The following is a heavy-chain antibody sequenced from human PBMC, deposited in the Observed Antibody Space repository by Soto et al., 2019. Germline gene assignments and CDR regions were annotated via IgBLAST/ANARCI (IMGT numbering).Heavy chain of an antibody. CDR1: GGSISSGGYY. V-gene: IGHV4-31*03. D-gene: IGHD3-9*01. J-gene: IGHJ3*02. Sequence: SETLSLTCTVSGGSISSGGYYWSWIRQHPGKGLEWIGYIYYSGSTCYNPSLKSRVTISVDTSKDQFSLKLSSVTAADTAVYYCARAQKYYDILTGYYCGAFDIWGQGTMVTVSS. CDR3: ARAQKYYDILTGYYCGAFDI. CDR2: IYYSGST.